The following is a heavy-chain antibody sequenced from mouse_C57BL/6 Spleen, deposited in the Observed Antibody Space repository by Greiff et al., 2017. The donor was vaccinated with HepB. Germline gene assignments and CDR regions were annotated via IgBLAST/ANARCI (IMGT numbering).Heavy chain of an antibody. D-gene: IGHD1-1*01. Sequence: EVQLVESGPGLVKPSQSLSLTCSVTGYSITSGYYWNWIRQFPGNKLEWMGYISYDGSNNYNPSLKNRISITRDTSKNQFFLKLNSVTTEDTATYYCARVPYYYGSSYGYAMDYWGQGTSVTVSS. V-gene: IGHV3-6*01. CDR3: ARVPYYYGSSYGYAMDY. J-gene: IGHJ4*01. CDR1: GYSITSGYY. CDR2: ISYDGSN.